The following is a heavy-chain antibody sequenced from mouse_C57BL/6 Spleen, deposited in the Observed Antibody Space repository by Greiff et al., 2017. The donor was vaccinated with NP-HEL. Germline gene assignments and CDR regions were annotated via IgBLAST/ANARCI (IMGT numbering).Heavy chain of an antibody. V-gene: IGHV5-17*01. CDR2: ISSGSSTI. CDR1: GFTFSDYG. CDR3: ARQGGSTMVTTGYFDY. D-gene: IGHD2-2*01. J-gene: IGHJ2*01. Sequence: EVQLVESGGGLVKPGGSLKLSCAASGFTFSDYGMHWVRQAPEKGLEWVAYISSGSSTIYYADTVKGRFTISRDNAKNTLFLQMTSLRSEDTAMYYCARQGGSTMVTTGYFDYWGQGTTLTVSS.